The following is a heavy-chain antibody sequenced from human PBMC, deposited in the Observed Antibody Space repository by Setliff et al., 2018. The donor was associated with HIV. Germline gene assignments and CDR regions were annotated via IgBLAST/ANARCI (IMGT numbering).Heavy chain of an antibody. CDR2: IYYSGST. V-gene: IGHV4-39*01. CDR1: GGSIRSSSSY. J-gene: IGHJ3*02. CDR3: ARRQQLWLLYAFDI. Sequence: PSETLSLTCTVSGGSIRSSSSYWGWIRQPPGKGLEWIGIIYYSGSTYYKPSLKSRVTISVDTSKNQFSLKLGSVTAADTAVYYCARRQQLWLLYAFDIWGQGTMVTVSS. D-gene: IGHD5-18*01.